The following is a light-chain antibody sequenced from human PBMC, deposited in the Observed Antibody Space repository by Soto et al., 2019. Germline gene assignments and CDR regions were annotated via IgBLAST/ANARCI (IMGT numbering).Light chain of an antibody. Sequence: QSVLTQTPSASGTPGQSVTISCSGSNSNMGRNYVYWYQQVPGTAPKLLMYRNDVRPSGVPDRFTGSKSGTTASLAISGLRSEDEADYYCAVWDNSLNGVAFGGGTKLTVL. CDR2: RND. CDR1: NSNMGRNY. V-gene: IGLV1-47*01. CDR3: AVWDNSLNGVA. J-gene: IGLJ2*01.